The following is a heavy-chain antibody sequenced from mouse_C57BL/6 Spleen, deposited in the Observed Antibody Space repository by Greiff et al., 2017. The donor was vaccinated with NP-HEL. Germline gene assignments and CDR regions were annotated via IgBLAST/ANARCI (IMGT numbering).Heavy chain of an antibody. J-gene: IGHJ4*01. V-gene: IGHV1-19*01. D-gene: IGHD1-1*01. CDR3: ARSLYGGAMDY. CDR2: INPYNGGT. CDR1: GYTFTDYY. Sequence: VQLQQSGPVLVKPGASVKMSCKASGYTFTDYYMNWVKQSHGKSLEWIGVINPYNGGTSYNQKFKGKATLTVDKSSSTAYKELNSLTSEDSAVYYCARSLYGGAMDYWGQGTSVTVSS.